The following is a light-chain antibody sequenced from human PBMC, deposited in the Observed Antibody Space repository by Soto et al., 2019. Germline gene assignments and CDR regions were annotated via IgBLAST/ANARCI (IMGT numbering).Light chain of an antibody. Sequence: EIVLTQSPATLSLSPGERATLSCRASQTVGSYLAWYQQKPGQAPRLLIYDTSNRATGIPVRFSGSGSGTDVTLTISSPEPEDFAVYYCQQRSNGPLFTFGPGTKVDIK. J-gene: IGKJ3*01. CDR3: QQRSNGPLFT. V-gene: IGKV3-11*01. CDR2: DTS. CDR1: QTVGSY.